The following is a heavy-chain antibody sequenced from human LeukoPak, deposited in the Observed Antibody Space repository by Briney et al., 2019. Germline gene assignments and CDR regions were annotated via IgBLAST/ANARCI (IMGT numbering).Heavy chain of an antibody. Sequence: GRSLRLSCAASGFTFSSYAMHWVRQAPGKGLEWVAVISYDGSNKYYADSVKGRFTISRDNSKNTLYLQMNSLRVEDTAVYYCVGLGGAPLGSACWGRGTRATVSS. CDR3: VGLGGAPLGSAC. CDR1: GFTFSSYA. V-gene: IGHV3-30-3*01. CDR2: ISYDGSNK. D-gene: IGHD1-26*01. J-gene: IGHJ4*02.